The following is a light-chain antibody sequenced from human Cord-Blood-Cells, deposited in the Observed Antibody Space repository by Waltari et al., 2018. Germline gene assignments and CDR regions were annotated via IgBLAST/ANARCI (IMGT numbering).Light chain of an antibody. CDR3: QQRSNWPPYT. Sequence: EIVLTQSPATLSLSPGERATLSCRASQSVSSYLAWYQQKPGQAPRLLIYYASNRATGIPARVSGSGSGTDFTLTISSLDPEDFAVDYCQQRSNWPPYTFGQGTKLEIK. CDR2: YAS. CDR1: QSVSSY. J-gene: IGKJ2*01. V-gene: IGKV3-11*01.